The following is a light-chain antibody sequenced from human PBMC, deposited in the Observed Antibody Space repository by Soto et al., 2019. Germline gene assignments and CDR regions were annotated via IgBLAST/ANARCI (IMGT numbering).Light chain of an antibody. V-gene: IGKV1D-12*01. Sequence: DIQMTQSPSSVSASVGDRLTITCRASQGIGSWLAWYQQKPGKAPKLLIYAASSLQSGVPSRFSGSGSGTDFSLTINSLQPEDFATYYCQQANSFPYTFGQGIKLEIK. CDR3: QQANSFPYT. J-gene: IGKJ2*01. CDR1: QGIGSW. CDR2: AAS.